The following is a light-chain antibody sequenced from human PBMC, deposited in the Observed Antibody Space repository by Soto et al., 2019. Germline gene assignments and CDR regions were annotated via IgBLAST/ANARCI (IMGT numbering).Light chain of an antibody. J-gene: IGKJ5*01. CDR1: QSVSIY. V-gene: IGKV3-11*01. Sequence: ELVLTQSPATLSFFPGERATRSCRASQSVSIYLDWYQQKPGQAPRLLIYDTSNRATAIPARFSGSGSGTGFTLTISSLEPEDFAVYYCQQRSNWPPESTFGQGTRLEIK. CDR3: QQRSNWPPEST. CDR2: DTS.